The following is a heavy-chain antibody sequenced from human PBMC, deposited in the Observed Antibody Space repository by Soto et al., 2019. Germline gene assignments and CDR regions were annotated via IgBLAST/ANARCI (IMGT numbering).Heavy chain of an antibody. CDR3: AKDIGRGYSGYGYYYYYGMDV. D-gene: IGHD5-12*01. V-gene: IGHV3-9*01. J-gene: IGHJ6*02. CDR1: GFTFDDYA. CDR2: ISWNSCSI. Sequence: GGSLRLSCAASGFTFDDYAMHWVRQAPGKGLEWVSGISWNSCSIGYADSVKGRFTISRDNAKNSLYLQMNSLRAEDTALYYCAKDIGRGYSGYGYYYYYGMDVWGQGTTVTVSS.